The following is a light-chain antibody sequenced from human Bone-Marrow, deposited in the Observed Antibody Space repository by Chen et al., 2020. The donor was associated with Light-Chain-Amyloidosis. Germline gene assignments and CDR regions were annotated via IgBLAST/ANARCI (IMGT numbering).Light chain of an antibody. CDR2: WAS. J-gene: IGKJ1*01. CDR1: QSVLHSPNNKNY. Sequence: DIVMTQSPASLAVSLGERATINCKSNQSVLHSPNNKNYLAWYQQKPGQPPKLLIYWASTRESGVPDRFSGSGSGTDFTLTISSLQAEDVAVYYCHQYCSTPRTFGQGTKVEIK. CDR3: HQYCSTPRT. V-gene: IGKV4-1*01.